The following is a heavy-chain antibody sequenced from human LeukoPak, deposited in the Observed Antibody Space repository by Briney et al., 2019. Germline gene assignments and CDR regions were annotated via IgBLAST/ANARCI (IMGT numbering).Heavy chain of an antibody. D-gene: IGHD3-22*01. V-gene: IGHV4-4*02. CDR1: GFTFSSYAM. CDR2: IYHSGSI. J-gene: IGHJ4*02. Sequence: PGGSLRLSCAASGFTFSSYAMSWVRQAPGKGLEWIGEIYHSGSINYNPSLKNRVTLSIDKSNNQFPLRLSSLSAADTAVYYCARGISGYFGTSGYYYDYWGQGTLVTVCS. CDR3: ARGISGYFGTSGYYYDY.